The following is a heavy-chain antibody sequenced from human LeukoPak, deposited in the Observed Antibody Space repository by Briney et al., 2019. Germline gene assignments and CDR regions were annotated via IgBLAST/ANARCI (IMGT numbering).Heavy chain of an antibody. D-gene: IGHD2/OR15-2a*01. Sequence: PSETLSLTXTVSGGSISSSSYYWGWIRQPPGKGLERIGSIYYSGSTYYNPSLKSRVTISVDTSKNQFSLKLSSVTAADTAIYYCGRGEYYYYYYYMDVWGKGTTVTVSS. CDR2: IYYSGST. CDR1: GGSISSSSYY. CDR3: GRGEYYYYYYYMDV. V-gene: IGHV4-39*01. J-gene: IGHJ6*03.